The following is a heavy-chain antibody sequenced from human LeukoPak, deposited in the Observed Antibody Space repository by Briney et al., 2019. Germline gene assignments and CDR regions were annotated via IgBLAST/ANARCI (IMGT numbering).Heavy chain of an antibody. D-gene: IGHD3-3*01. CDR2: IYYSGST. J-gene: IGHJ3*02. Sequence: SETLSLTCTVSGGSISSGSYYWSWIRQPPGKGLEWIGSIYYSGSTYYNPSLKSRVTISVDTSKNQFSLKLSSVTAADTAVYYCARGATIFGVVKNTQGHDAFDIWGQGTMVTVSS. V-gene: IGHV4-39*07. CDR3: ARGATIFGVVKNTQGHDAFDI. CDR1: GGSISSGSYY.